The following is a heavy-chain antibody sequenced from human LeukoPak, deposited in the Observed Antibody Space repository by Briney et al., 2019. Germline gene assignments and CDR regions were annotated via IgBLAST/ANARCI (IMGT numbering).Heavy chain of an antibody. V-gene: IGHV1-69*04. CDR1: GGTFSSYA. J-gene: IGHJ6*02. CDR2: IIPILGIA. CDR3: ARVLRAAAPISGMDV. D-gene: IGHD6-13*01. Sequence: GASVKVSCKASGGTFSSYAISWVRQAPGQGLEWMGRIIPILGIANYAQKFQGRVTITADKSTSTAYMELSSLRSEDTAVYYCARVLRAAAPISGMDVWGQGTTVTVSS.